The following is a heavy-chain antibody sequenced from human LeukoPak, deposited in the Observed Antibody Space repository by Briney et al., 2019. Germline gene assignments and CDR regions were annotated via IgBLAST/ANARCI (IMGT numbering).Heavy chain of an antibody. D-gene: IGHD3-9*01. Sequence: GGSLRPSCAASGFAFSTYPMTWVRQAPGKGLEWVSTIHSLVGITYYADSVRGRFTISRDNSQNTLYLQMNSLRAEDTALYYCAKLIFSASAHWGQGTLVTVSS. CDR3: AKLIFSASAH. J-gene: IGHJ4*02. V-gene: IGHV3-23*01. CDR2: IHSLVGIT. CDR1: GFAFSTYP.